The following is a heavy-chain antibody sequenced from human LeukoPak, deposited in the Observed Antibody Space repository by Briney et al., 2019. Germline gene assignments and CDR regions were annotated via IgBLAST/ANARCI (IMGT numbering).Heavy chain of an antibody. CDR2: ISSNGGST. J-gene: IGHJ4*02. D-gene: IGHD3-22*01. V-gene: IGHV3-64*01. CDR3: ARDRSRSGYLSFDF. Sequence: PGGSLRLSCAASGFTFSSHAMHWVRQAPGKGLEYVSSISSNGGSTYYANSVKGRFTISRDNSKNTMYLQMGSLRAEDMAVYYCARDRSRSGYLSFDFWAQGTLVTVSS. CDR1: GFTFSSHA.